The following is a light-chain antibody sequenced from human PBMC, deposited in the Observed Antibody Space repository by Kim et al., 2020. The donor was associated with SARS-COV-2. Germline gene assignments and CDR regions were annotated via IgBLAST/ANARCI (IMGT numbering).Light chain of an antibody. CDR3: QQYHSYPIT. Sequence: ASVGDRVTITWRANQGISDHLVWFQQQPGKAPKSLIYAASNLQSGVPSKFSGSGSGTDFTLTINSLQPDDFATYYCQQYHSYPITFGQGTRLEIK. V-gene: IGKV1-16*02. J-gene: IGKJ5*01. CDR2: AAS. CDR1: QGISDH.